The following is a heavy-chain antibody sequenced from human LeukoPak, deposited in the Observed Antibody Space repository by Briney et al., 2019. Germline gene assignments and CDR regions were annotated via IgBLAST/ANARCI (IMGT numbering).Heavy chain of an antibody. CDR1: GYTFTSYA. J-gene: IGHJ5*02. D-gene: IGHD6-13*01. CDR3: ARDRGGAAALNWFDP. CDR2: INAGNGNT. V-gene: IGHV1-3*01. Sequence: ASVTVSCKASGYTFTSYAMHWVRQAPGQRLEWMGWINAGNGNTKYSQKFQGRVTITRDTSASTAYMELSSLRSEDTAVYYCARDRGGAAALNWFDPWGQGTLVTVSS.